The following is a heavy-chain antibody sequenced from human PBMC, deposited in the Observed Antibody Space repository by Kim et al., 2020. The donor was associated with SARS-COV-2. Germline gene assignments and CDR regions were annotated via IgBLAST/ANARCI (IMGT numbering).Heavy chain of an antibody. Sequence: SETLSLTCTVSGDSITSGVFYYAWIRQPPGKGLEWIGSIIYDVTASYNPSLKSRATISIDTSKNYFSLKLTPVTAEDTAVYFCARIQNSGINGRGFADYWGQGTLLTVSS. CDR2: IIYDVTA. CDR3: ARIQNSGINGRGFADY. CDR1: GDSITSGVFY. V-gene: IGHV4-39*01. D-gene: IGHD3-10*01. J-gene: IGHJ4*02.